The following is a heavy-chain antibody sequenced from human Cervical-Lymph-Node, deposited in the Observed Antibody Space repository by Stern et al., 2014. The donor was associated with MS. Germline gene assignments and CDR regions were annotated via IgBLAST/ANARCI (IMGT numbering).Heavy chain of an antibody. CDR2: INPCGGIT. D-gene: IGHD3-10*01. Sequence: QLVQSGAEVKKPGASVKVSCKASGYTFTSYYMHWVRQAPGQGIEWMGIINPCGGITSYEQKFQGRVTMTRDTSTSTVYMELSSLRSEDTAVYYCAANLYGSGSYYYYYGMDVWGQGTTVTVSS. CDR3: AANLYGSGSYYYYYGMDV. CDR1: GYTFTSYY. V-gene: IGHV1-46*01. J-gene: IGHJ6*02.